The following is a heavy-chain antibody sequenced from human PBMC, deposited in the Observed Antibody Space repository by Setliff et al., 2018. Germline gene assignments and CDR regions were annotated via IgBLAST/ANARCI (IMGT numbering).Heavy chain of an antibody. CDR2: ISAYNGNR. V-gene: IGHV1-18*01. D-gene: IGHD1-26*01. Sequence: GASVKVSCKASGYTFISYGISWVRQAPGQGLEWMGWISAYNGNRNYAQKLQGRVTMTTDTSTSTAYMELRSLRSDDTAVYYCARGGTNPYYYYMDVWGKGTTVTVSS. J-gene: IGHJ6*03. CDR3: ARGGTNPYYYYMDV. CDR1: GYTFISYG.